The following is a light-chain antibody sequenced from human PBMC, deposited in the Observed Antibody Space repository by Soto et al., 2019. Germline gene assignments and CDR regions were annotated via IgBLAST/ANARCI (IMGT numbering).Light chain of an antibody. V-gene: IGLV1-40*01. J-gene: IGLJ2*01. Sequence: QPVLTQPPSVSGAPGQRVTISCTGSSSNIGAGYDVHWYQQRPGTAPKLLIFGNINRPSGVPDRFSGSKSGTSASLAITGLQAEDEGDYYCATWDDSLSGALIGGGTKLTVL. CDR3: ATWDDSLSGAL. CDR1: SSNIGAGYD. CDR2: GNI.